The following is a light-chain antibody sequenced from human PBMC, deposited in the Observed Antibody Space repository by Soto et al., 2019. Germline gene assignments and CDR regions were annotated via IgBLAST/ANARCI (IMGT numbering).Light chain of an antibody. V-gene: IGLV1-40*01. CDR3: QSYDSSFSVWHYV. CDR1: SSNIGAGYD. J-gene: IGLJ1*01. Sequence: QSVLTQPPSVSGAPGQRVTISCTGSSSNIGAGYDVHWYQQLPGTAPKLLIYGNSNRPSGVPDRFSGSKSGTSASLAITGLQAEDEADYYCQSYDSSFSVWHYVFGTGSMVTV. CDR2: GNS.